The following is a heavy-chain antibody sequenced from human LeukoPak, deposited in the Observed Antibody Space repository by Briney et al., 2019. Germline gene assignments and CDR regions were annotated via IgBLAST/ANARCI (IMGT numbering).Heavy chain of an antibody. Sequence: GGSLRLSCAASGVTFSIDAITWVRQAPGKGLEWGSGISNSGGTYYADSVKGRFTISRYNSKNTLYLQMNSLRAEDTAVYYCAKEWIKEGGQGTLVTVSS. D-gene: IGHD5-12*01. CDR2: ISNSGGT. J-gene: IGHJ4*02. CDR1: GVTFSIDA. V-gene: IGHV3-23*01. CDR3: AKEWIKE.